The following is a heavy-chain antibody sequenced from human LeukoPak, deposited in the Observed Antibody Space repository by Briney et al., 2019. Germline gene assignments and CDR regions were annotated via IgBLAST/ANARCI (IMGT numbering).Heavy chain of an antibody. CDR2: IAEDGTRE. V-gene: IGHV3-7*01. CDR1: EFAFRSHW. D-gene: IGHD2-21*02. CDR3: ASGGGDYVFDY. Sequence: GGSLRLSCAASEFAFRSHWMTWVRQAPGKGLEWVANIAEDGTREYYLDSVKGRFTISRDNSKNTLYLQMNSLRAEDTAVYYCASGGGDYVFDYWGQGTLVTVSS. J-gene: IGHJ4*02.